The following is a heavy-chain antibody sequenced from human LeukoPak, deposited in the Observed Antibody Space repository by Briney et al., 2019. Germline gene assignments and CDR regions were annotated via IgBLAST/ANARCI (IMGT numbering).Heavy chain of an antibody. D-gene: IGHD5/OR15-5a*01. CDR3: ARHLRSGPFDI. CDR1: GGSISSYY. Sequence: SETLSLTCTVSGGSISSYYWSWIRQPPGKGLEWIGYIYYSGSTNYNPSLKRRVTISVDTSKNQVSLKLSSVTAADTAVYYCARHLRSGPFDIWGQGTMVTVSP. J-gene: IGHJ3*02. V-gene: IGHV4-59*08. CDR2: IYYSGST.